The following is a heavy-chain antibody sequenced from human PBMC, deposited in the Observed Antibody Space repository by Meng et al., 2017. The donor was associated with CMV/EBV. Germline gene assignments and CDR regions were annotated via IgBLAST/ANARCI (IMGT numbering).Heavy chain of an antibody. CDR2: ISSSGSTI. CDR1: GFTFSSYD. D-gene: IGHD6-19*01. Sequence: GESLKISCAASGFTFSSYDMNWVRRAPGKGLEWVSYISSSGSTIYYADSVKGRFTISRDDAKNALYLLMISLRADDTAVYYCAREALMYSSGWYSFGISGYYYYGMDVWGQGTTVTVSS. J-gene: IGHJ6*02. V-gene: IGHV3-48*03. CDR3: AREALMYSSGWYSFGISGYYYYGMDV.